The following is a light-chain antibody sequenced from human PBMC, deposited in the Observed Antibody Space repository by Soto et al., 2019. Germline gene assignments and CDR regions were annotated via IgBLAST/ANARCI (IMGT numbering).Light chain of an antibody. CDR2: AAS. Sequence: IQMTQSPSSLSASVGDRVTITCLASQSISSYLNWYQQKPGKAPKLLIYAASTLQSGVPSRCSGSGSGTDFTLTISSLEPEDFAVYYCQRRSNWPPKLTFGGGTKVDI. V-gene: IGKV1-39*01. CDR1: QSISSY. J-gene: IGKJ4*01. CDR3: QRRSNWPPKLT.